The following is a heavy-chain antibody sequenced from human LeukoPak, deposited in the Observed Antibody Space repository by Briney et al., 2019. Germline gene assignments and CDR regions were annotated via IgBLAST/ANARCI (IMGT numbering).Heavy chain of an antibody. CDR3: ARKWGATTGDC. J-gene: IGHJ4*02. CDR2: ISGSGGST. Sequence: GSQRLSCTASGFTFSSYAMSWVRQAPGKGLEWVSAISGSGGSTYYADSVKGRFTISRDNSKNTLYLQMNSLRAEDTAVYYCARKWGATTGDCWGQGTLVTVSS. D-gene: IGHD1-26*01. CDR1: GFTFSSYA. V-gene: IGHV3-23*01.